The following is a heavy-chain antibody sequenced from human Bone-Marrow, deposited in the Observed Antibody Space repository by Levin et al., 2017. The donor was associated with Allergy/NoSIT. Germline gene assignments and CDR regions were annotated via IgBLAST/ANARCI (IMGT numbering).Heavy chain of an antibody. J-gene: IGHJ4*02. Sequence: GESLKISCAASGFTFSSYAMSWVRQAPGKGLEWVSAISGSGGSTYYADSVKGRFTISRDNSKNTLYLQMNSLRAEDTAVYYCAKAAGIQGDYKDWGQGTLVTVSS. CDR1: GFTFSSYA. D-gene: IGHD4-17*01. CDR3: AKAAGIQGDYKD. V-gene: IGHV3-23*01. CDR2: ISGSGGST.